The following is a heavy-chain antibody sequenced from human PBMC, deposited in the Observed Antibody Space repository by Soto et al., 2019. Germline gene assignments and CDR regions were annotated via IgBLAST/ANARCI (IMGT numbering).Heavy chain of an antibody. V-gene: IGHV5-51*01. Sequence: GETLKISCKGSGYSFTSYWSGWVRQMPGKGLVWMGIIYPGDSDTRYSPSFQGPVTISADKSISTAYLQWSSLKASDTAMHYCARRRYDLHGMDVWGQGTTVTVSS. D-gene: IGHD1-1*01. CDR3: ARRRYDLHGMDV. CDR2: IYPGDSDT. J-gene: IGHJ6*02. CDR1: GYSFTSYW.